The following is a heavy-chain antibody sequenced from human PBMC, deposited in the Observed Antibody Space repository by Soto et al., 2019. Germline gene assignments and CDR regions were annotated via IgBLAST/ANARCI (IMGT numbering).Heavy chain of an antibody. J-gene: IGHJ4*02. V-gene: IGHV4-59*01. CDR3: ARVWDWNYFDY. CDR1: GGSISSYY. D-gene: IGHD1-1*01. CDR2: IYYSGST. Sequence: KSSETLSLTCTVSGGSISSYYWSWIRQPPGKGLEWIGYIYYSGSTNYNPSLKSRVTISVDTSKNQFSLKLSSVTAADTAVYYCARVWDWNYFDYWGQGTLVTVSS.